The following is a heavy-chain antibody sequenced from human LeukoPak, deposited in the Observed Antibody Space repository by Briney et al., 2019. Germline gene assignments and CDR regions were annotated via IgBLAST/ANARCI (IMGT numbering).Heavy chain of an antibody. D-gene: IGHD1-26*01. V-gene: IGHV4-4*07. J-gene: IGHJ6*02. Sequence: PSETLSLTRTVSGGSISSYYWSWIRQPAGKGLEWIGLIYTSGSTNYNPSLKSRVTMSVDTSKNQFSLKLSSVTAADTAVYYCARDSWDDLRHYYYGMDVWGQGTTVTVSS. CDR2: IYTSGST. CDR1: GGSISSYY. CDR3: ARDSWDDLRHYYYGMDV.